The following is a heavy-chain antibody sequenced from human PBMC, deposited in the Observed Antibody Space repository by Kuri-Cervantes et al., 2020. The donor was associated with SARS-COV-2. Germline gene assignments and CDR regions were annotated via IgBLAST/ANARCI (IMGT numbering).Heavy chain of an antibody. V-gene: IGHV4-39*01. D-gene: IGHD3-9*01. CDR2: IYYSGST. CDR3: ARHRTLTYYDILTGYYNNDAFDI. Sequence: SETLSLTCTVSGGSISSSSYYWGWIRQPPGKGLEWIGNIYYSGSTYYNPSLKSRVTISVDTSKNQFSLKLSSVTAADTAVYYCARHRTLTYYDILTGYYNNDAFDIWGQGTMVTVSS. J-gene: IGHJ3*02. CDR1: GGSISSSSYY.